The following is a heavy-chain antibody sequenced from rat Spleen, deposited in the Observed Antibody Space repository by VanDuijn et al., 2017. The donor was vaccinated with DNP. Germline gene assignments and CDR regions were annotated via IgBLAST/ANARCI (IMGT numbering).Heavy chain of an antibody. CDR1: DYSITSVYR. CDR2: IDSAGST. D-gene: IGHD1-4*01. V-gene: IGHV3-3*01. J-gene: IGHJ4*01. CDR3: ARWPGYNPPYAMDA. Sequence: EVQLQESGPGLVKPSQSLSLTCSVTDYSITSVYRWNWIRKFPGNKLEWMAYIDSAGSTNYNPSLRSRISITRDTSKNQFFLQVNSVITEDTATYYCARWPGYNPPYAMDAWGQGTSVTVSS.